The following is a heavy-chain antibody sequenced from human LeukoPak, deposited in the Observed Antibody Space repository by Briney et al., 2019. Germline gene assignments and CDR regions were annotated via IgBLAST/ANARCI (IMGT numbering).Heavy chain of an antibody. CDR1: GFTFSSYA. CDR2: ISGSGGST. Sequence: GGSLRLSCAASGFTFSSYAMSWVRQAPGKGLEWVSAISGSGGSTYYADSVKGRFTISGDNSKNTLYLQMNSLRAEDTAVYYXXXXXXXXXXXPEWPCMDVWGQGTTVTVSS. V-gene: IGHV3-23*01. D-gene: IGHD3-3*01. J-gene: IGHJ6*02. CDR3: XXXXXXXXXXPEWPCMDV.